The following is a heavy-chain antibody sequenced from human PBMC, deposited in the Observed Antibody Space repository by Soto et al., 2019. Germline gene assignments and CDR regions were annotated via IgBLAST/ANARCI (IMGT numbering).Heavy chain of an antibody. CDR3: ARENRYSYGLERSNWFDP. J-gene: IGHJ5*02. CDR2: IIPIFGTA. V-gene: IGHV1-69*01. D-gene: IGHD5-18*01. Sequence: QVQLVQSGAEVKKPGSSVKVSCKASGGTFSSYAISWVRQAPGQGLEWMGGIIPIFGTANYAQKFQGRVTITADESTRTAYMELSSLRSEDTAVYYCARENRYSYGLERSNWFDPWGQGTLVTVSS. CDR1: GGTFSSYA.